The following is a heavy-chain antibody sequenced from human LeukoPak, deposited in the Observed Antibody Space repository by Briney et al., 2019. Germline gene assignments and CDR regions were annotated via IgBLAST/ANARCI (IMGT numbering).Heavy chain of an antibody. CDR1: GYSVPGNIVA. D-gene: IGHD6-19*01. CDR2: TNHRSPWYT. J-gene: IGHJ4*02. CDR3: ARGSSGSFDY. V-gene: IGHV6-1*01. Sequence: SQTLSLTCDISGYSVPGNIVAWNWNRQSPPRHLQCLGRTNHRSPWYTDYAVSARDRITINPDTSKVRFSLQLDSVTPEDTAVYYCARGSSGSFDYWGQGTLVTVSS.